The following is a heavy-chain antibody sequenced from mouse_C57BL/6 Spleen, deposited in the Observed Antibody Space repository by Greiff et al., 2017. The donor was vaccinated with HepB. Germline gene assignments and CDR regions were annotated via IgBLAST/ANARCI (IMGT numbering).Heavy chain of an antibody. Sequence: QVQLQQPGAELVKPGASVKMSCKASGYTFTSYWITWVKQRPGQGLEWIGDIYPGSGSTNYNEKFKSKATLTVDTSSSTAYMQLSSLTSEDSAVYYCARSLYGSSYDWFAYWGQGTLVTVSA. CDR3: ARSLYGSSYDWFAY. J-gene: IGHJ3*01. V-gene: IGHV1-55*01. D-gene: IGHD1-1*01. CDR1: GYTFTSYW. CDR2: IYPGSGST.